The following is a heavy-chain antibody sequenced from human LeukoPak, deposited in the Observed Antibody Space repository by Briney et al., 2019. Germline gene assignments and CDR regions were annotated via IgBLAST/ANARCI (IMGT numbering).Heavy chain of an antibody. J-gene: IGHJ6*03. CDR3: ARHRRAPPHYYGSGSYYNQGKGPHYMDV. CDR2: IYYSAST. Sequence: SETLSLTCTVSGGSISSNSYYWGWIPQPPGKGLEWIGSIYYSASTYYNPSLKSRVTISADTSKNQFSLTLSSVTATDTAVYSCARHRRAPPHYYGSGSYYNQGKGPHYMDVWGKGTTVTISS. D-gene: IGHD3-10*01. V-gene: IGHV4-39*01. CDR1: GGSISSNSYY.